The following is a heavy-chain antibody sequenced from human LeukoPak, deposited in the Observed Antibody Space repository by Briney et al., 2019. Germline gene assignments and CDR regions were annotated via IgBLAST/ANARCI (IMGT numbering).Heavy chain of an antibody. Sequence: QSGGSLRLSCAASGFTFSSYWMHWVRRAPGKGLVWVSRIKSDGKTNYADSVKGRFTISRDNAKNTVSLQMNSLRAEDTGVYYCARAPSEIGGYYPEYFRHWGQGTLVTVSS. J-gene: IGHJ1*01. CDR1: GFTFSSYW. CDR3: ARAPSEIGGYYPEYFRH. CDR2: IKSDGKT. V-gene: IGHV3-74*01. D-gene: IGHD3-22*01.